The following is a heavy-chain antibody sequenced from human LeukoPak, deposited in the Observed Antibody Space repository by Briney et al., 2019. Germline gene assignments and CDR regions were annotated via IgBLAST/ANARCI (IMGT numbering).Heavy chain of an antibody. Sequence: SETLSLTCTVSGGSITSYYWSWIRHPPGTGLEWIGYIYYNGATNYNPSLKSRVTISVDTSKNQFSLHLNSVTAADTAVYYCARDHTVTTGWFDPWGQGTLVTVSS. D-gene: IGHD4-17*01. CDR2: IYYNGAT. V-gene: IGHV4-59*01. CDR3: ARDHTVTTGWFDP. J-gene: IGHJ5*02. CDR1: GGSITSYY.